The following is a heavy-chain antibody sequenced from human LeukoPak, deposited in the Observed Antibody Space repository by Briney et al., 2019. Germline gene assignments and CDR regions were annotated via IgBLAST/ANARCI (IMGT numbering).Heavy chain of an antibody. CDR3: ARLGRWLQIDY. V-gene: IGHV4-34*01. CDR1: GGSFSGYY. D-gene: IGHD5-24*01. CDR2: INHSGST. J-gene: IGHJ4*02. Sequence: SETLSLTCAVYGGSFSGYYWSWIRQPPGKGLEWIGEINHSGSTNYNPSLKSRVTISVDTSKNQFSLKLSSVTAADTAVYYCARLGRWLQIDYWGQGTLVTVSS.